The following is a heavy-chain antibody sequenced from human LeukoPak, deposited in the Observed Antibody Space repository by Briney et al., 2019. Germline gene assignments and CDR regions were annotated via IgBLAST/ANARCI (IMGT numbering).Heavy chain of an antibody. V-gene: IGHV3-7*01. CDR2: IKQDGSEK. D-gene: IGHD3-3*01. Sequence: GGSLRLSCAASGFTFSSYWMSWVRQAPGKGLEWVANIKQDGSEKYYVDSVKGRFTISRDNAKNSLYLQMNSLRAEDTAVYYCARENKYYDFWSPRENYYYYMDVWGKGTTVTVSS. CDR1: GFTFSSYW. J-gene: IGHJ6*03. CDR3: ARENKYYDFWSPRENYYYYMDV.